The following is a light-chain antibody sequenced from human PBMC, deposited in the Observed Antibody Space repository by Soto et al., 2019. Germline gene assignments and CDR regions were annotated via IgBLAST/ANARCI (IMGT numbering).Light chain of an antibody. J-gene: IGLJ1*01. V-gene: IGLV2-11*01. Sequence: LTQPRSVSGSPGQSVTISCTGTSSDVGGYNYVSWYQQHPGKAPKLMIYDVSKRPSGVPDRFSGSKPGNTASLTISGLQAEDEADYYCCSYAGSYTFFYVFGTGTKVTVL. CDR2: DVS. CDR1: SSDVGGYNY. CDR3: CSYAGSYTFFYV.